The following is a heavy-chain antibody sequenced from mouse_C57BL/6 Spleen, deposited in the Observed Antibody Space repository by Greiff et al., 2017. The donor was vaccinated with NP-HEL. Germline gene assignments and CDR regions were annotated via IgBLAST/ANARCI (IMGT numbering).Heavy chain of an antibody. J-gene: IGHJ2*01. CDR2: ISGGGGHT. D-gene: IGHD2-2*01. Sequence: EVKVVESGGGLVKPGGSLKLSCAASGFTFSRYTMSWVRQTPEKRLEWVATISGGGGHTYSPDSVKGRFTISRDKAKTTLYLKMSSLRSEDTALYYCARGEGYDDVYYFDYWGQGTTLTVSS. CDR1: GFTFSRYT. V-gene: IGHV5-9*01. CDR3: ARGEGYDDVYYFDY.